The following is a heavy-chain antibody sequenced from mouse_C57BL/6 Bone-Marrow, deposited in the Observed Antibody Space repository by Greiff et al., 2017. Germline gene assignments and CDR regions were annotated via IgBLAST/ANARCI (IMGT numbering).Heavy chain of an antibody. J-gene: IGHJ3*01. V-gene: IGHV1-15*01. CDR2: IDPETGGT. Sequence: QVHVKQSGAELVRPGASVTLSCKASGYTFTDYEMHWVKQTPVHGLEWIGAIDPETGGTAYNQKFKGKAILTADKSSSTAYMELRSLTSEDSAVYYCTRSDYSNYERFAYWGQGTLVTVSA. CDR3: TRSDYSNYERFAY. CDR1: GYTFTDYE. D-gene: IGHD2-5*01.